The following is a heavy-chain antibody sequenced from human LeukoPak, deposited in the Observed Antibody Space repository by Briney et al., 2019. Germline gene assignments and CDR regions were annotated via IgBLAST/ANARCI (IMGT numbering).Heavy chain of an antibody. CDR2: FDLEDGER. CDR1: GYTLTELS. Sequence: GAPVKVSCNVSGYTLTELSMHWVRQAPGKGLEWMGGFDLEDGERVYAQKLQGRLTMTEDTSTDTAYMELSSLRSEDTATYYCAAGAQLPIDYWGQGTLVTVSS. CDR3: AAGAQLPIDY. V-gene: IGHV1-24*01. J-gene: IGHJ4*02. D-gene: IGHD1-1*01.